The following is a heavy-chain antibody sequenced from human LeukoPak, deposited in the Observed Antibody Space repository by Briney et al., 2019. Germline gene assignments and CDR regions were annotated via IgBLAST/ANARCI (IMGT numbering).Heavy chain of an antibody. V-gene: IGHV4-59*01. D-gene: IGHD1-26*01. J-gene: IGHJ4*02. CDR2: IYYSGST. CDR1: GGSFSGYY. Sequence: SETLSLTCAVYGGSFSGYYWSWIRQPPGKGLEWIGYIYYSGSTNYNPSLKSRVTIAADTSKNQFSLKLKSVTAADTAVYYCARGFWDSYFDYWGQGTLVTVSS. CDR3: ARGFWDSYFDY.